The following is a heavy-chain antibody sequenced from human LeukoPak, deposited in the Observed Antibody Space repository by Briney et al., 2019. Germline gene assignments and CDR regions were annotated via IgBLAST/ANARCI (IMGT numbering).Heavy chain of an antibody. V-gene: IGHV3-48*02. Sequence: PGGSLRLSCAASGFTFSSDSMNWVRQAPGKGLEWVSYITSSSSTIYHADSVKGRFTISRDNAKNSLYLQLNSLRDEDTAVYYCAKGAWDYWGQGTLVTVSS. J-gene: IGHJ4*02. CDR2: ITSSSSTI. CDR1: GFTFSSDS. CDR3: AKGAWDY.